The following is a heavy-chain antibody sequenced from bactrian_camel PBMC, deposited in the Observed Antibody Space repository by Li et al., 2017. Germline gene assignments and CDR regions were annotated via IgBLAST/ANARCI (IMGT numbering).Heavy chain of an antibody. V-gene: IGHV3S26*01. CDR2: IDWSGDGT. D-gene: IGHD5*01. CDR3: ARVLYGWKQYFEY. Sequence: HVQLVESGGALVQPGGSLRLSCAASGYTYSSYCVGWIRQAPGKGLEWISTIDWSGDGTDYADTVKRQFTISRDNARSTLYLQMNSVKPDDTAVYFCARVLYGWKQYFEYWGQGTQVTVS. CDR1: GYTYSSYC. J-gene: IGHJ4*01.